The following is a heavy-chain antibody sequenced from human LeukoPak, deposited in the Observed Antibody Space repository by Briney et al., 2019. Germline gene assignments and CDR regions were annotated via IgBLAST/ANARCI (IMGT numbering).Heavy chain of an antibody. V-gene: IGHV4-34*01. CDR3: ARSPRVLRYFDY. CDR2: INHSGST. D-gene: IGHD3-9*01. J-gene: IGHJ4*02. CDR1: GGSFSGYY. Sequence: PSETLSLTCAVYGGSFSGYYWSWIRQPPGKGLEWIGEINHSGSTNYNPSLKSRVTISVDTSKNQFSLKLSSVTAADTAVYYCARSPRVLRYFDYWGQGTLVTVSS.